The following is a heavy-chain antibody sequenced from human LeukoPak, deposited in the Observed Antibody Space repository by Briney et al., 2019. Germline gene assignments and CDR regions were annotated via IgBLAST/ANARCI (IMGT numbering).Heavy chain of an antibody. V-gene: IGHV1-46*01. CDR3: ARGGRDYGDTRFDP. CDR1: GYTFTSYY. J-gene: IGHJ5*02. CDR2: INPSGGRT. D-gene: IGHD4-17*01. Sequence: ASVKVPCKASGYTFTSYYMHWVRQAPGQGLEWMGIINPSGGRTSYAQKFQGRVTMTRDTSTSTIYIELYSLRSDDTAVYYCARGGRDYGDTRFDPWGQGTLVTVSS.